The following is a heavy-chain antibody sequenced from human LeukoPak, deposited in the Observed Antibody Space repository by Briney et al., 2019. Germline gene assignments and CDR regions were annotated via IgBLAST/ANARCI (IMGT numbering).Heavy chain of an antibody. D-gene: IGHD6-19*01. CDR3: ATKEGGSGAAKDFDY. J-gene: IGHJ4*02. V-gene: IGHV1-24*01. Sequence: WASVKVSCKVSGYTLTELSMHWVRQAPGKGLEWMGGFDPEDGKTIYAQKFQGRVTMTEDTSTDTAYMELSSLRSEDTAVCYCATKEGGSGAAKDFDYWGQGTLVTVSS. CDR1: GYTLTELS. CDR2: FDPEDGKT.